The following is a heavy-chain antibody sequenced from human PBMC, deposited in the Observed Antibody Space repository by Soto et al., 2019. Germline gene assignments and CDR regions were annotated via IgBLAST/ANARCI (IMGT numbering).Heavy chain of an antibody. CDR3: ARESEDLTSNFDY. CDR1: GFTFTRYS. Sequence: GGSLRLSCAASGFTFTRYSMNWVRQAPGKGLEWVSSISSTTNYIYYADSMRGRFTVSRDNAKNSVYLEMNSLSAEDTAVYYCARESEDLTSNFDYWGQGALVTVSS. J-gene: IGHJ4*02. V-gene: IGHV3-21*01. CDR2: ISSTTNYI.